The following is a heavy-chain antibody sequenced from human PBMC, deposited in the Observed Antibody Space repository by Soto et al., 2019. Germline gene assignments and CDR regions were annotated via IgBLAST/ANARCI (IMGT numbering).Heavy chain of an antibody. CDR3: ARVADLGYCSSTSCYNYMDV. CDR1: GFTFSSYW. V-gene: IGHV3-74*01. D-gene: IGHD2-2*02. J-gene: IGHJ6*03. Sequence: GGSLRLSCAASGFTFSSYWMHWVRQAPGKGLVWVSRINSDGSSTSYADSVEGRFTISRDNAKNTLYLQMNSLRAEDTAVYYCARVADLGYCSSTSCYNYMDVWGKGTTVTVSS. CDR2: INSDGSST.